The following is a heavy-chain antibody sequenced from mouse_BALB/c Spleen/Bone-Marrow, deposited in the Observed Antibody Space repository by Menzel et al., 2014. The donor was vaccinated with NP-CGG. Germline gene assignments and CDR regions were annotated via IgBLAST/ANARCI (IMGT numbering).Heavy chain of an antibody. V-gene: IGHV1-54*03. CDR2: INSGSGGT. CDR3: ARRDDAMDY. Sequence: QVQLQQSGAELVRPGTSVKATCKTSGYGFTNYLIEWVKPRPGQGLEWIGVINSGSGGTNYNEKLKGKATLTADKSSSTAYMQLSSLTSNDSAVYFCARRDDAMDYWGQGTSVTDSS. CDR1: GYGFTNYL. J-gene: IGHJ4*01. D-gene: IGHD3-3*01.